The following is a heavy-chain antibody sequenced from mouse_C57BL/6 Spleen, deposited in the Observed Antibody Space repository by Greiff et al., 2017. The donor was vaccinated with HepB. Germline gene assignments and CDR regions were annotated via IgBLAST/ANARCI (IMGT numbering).Heavy chain of an antibody. CDR3: TRRGMITWYFDV. Sequence: VQVVESGAELVRPGASVTLSCKASGYTFTDYEMHWVKQTPVHGLEWIGAIDPETGGTAYNQKFKGKAILTADKSSSTAYMELRSLTSEDSAVYYCTRRGMITWYFDVWGTGTTVTVSS. J-gene: IGHJ1*03. CDR2: IDPETGGT. V-gene: IGHV1-15*01. D-gene: IGHD2-4*01. CDR1: GYTFTDYE.